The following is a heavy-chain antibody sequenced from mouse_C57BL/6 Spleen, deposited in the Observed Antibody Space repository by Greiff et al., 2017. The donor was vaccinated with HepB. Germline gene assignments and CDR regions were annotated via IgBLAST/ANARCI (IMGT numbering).Heavy chain of an antibody. CDR3: ASKDYGSLDY. J-gene: IGHJ2*01. V-gene: IGHV3-6*01. D-gene: IGHD1-1*01. CDR1: GYSITSGYY. Sequence: EVQVVESGPGLVKPSQSLSLTCSVTGYSITSGYYWNWIRQFPGNKLEWMGYISYDGSNNYNPSLKNRISITRDTSKNQFFLKLNSVTTEDTATYYCASKDYGSLDYWGQGTTLTVSS. CDR2: ISYDGSN.